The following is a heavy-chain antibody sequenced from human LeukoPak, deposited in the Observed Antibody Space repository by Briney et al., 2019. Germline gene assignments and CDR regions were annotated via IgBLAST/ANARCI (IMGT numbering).Heavy chain of an antibody. CDR2: IYSGGST. V-gene: IGHV3-53*01. CDR1: GFTVSSNY. CDR3: ARGWSTVLYYYYGMDV. J-gene: IGHJ6*01. D-gene: IGHD2-8*02. Sequence: PGGSLRLSCAASGFTVSSNYMSWVRQAPGKGLEWVSVIYSGGSTYYADSVKGRFTISRDNSKNTLYLQMNSLRAEDTAVYYCARGWSTVLYYYYGMDVWGQGTTVTVS.